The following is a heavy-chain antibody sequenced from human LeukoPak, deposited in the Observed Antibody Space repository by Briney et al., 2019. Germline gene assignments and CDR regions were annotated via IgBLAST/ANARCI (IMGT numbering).Heavy chain of an antibody. CDR2: IYYSGST. J-gene: IGHJ4*02. D-gene: IGHD3-3*01. CDR1: RGSISSYY. Sequence: SETLSLTCTVSRGSISSYYWSWIRQPLGKGLEWIGYIYYSGSTNYNPSLKSRVTISVDTSKNQFSLKLSSVTAADTAVYYCARGDVNDFWSGYYTVVWGQGTLVTVSS. V-gene: IGHV4-59*01. CDR3: ARGDVNDFWSGYYTVV.